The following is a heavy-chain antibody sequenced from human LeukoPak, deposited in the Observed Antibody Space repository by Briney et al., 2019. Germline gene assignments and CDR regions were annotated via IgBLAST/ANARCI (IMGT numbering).Heavy chain of an antibody. D-gene: IGHD5-24*01. CDR3: ARDFAEMALDY. V-gene: IGHV3-48*02. J-gene: IGHJ4*02. CDR2: ISSSSSTI. Sequence: GGSLRLSCETSGFMFTLYSMNWVRQAPGKGLEWVSYISSSSSTIYYADSVKGRFTISRDYAKNSLYLQMNGLRDEDTAVYYCARDFAEMALDYWGQGTLVTVSS. CDR1: GFMFTLYS.